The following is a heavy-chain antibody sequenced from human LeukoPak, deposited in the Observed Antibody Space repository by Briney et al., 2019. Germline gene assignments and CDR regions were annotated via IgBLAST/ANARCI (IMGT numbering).Heavy chain of an antibody. Sequence: SETLSLTCTVSGGSISSSSYYWSWIRQPAGKGLEWIGRIYTSGSTNYNPSLKSRVTMSVDTSKNQFSLKLSSVTAADTAVYYCARDRYYYGVDYWGQGTLVTVSS. V-gene: IGHV4-61*02. CDR3: ARDRYYYGVDY. J-gene: IGHJ4*02. D-gene: IGHD3-10*01. CDR1: GGSISSSSYY. CDR2: IYTSGST.